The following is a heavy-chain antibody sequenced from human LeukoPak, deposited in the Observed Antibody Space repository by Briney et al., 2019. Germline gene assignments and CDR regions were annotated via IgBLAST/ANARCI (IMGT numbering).Heavy chain of an antibody. Sequence: PGGSLRLSCAASGFTFSHYGFHWVRQAPGKGLEWVAVIWSDGTNQFYADSVKGRFTISRDYSQKTVYLEMHSLRTEDTAMYYCAKDAQRGFDYSNSLEYWGLGTLVTVSS. D-gene: IGHD4-11*01. CDR2: IWSDGTNQ. CDR3: AKDAQRGFDYSNSLEY. J-gene: IGHJ4*02. V-gene: IGHV3-33*06. CDR1: GFTFSHYG.